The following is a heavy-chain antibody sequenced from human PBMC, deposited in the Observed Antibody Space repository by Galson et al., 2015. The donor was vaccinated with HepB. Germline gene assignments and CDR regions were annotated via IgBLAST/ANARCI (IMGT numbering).Heavy chain of an antibody. Sequence: TLSLTCTVSGGSISSGSYYWSWIRQPAGKGLEWIGRIYTSGSTNYNPSLKSRVTMSVDTSKNQFSLKLSSVTAADTAVYYCAREYCSSTSCYRPGYYYYMDVWGKGTTVTVSS. V-gene: IGHV4-61*02. J-gene: IGHJ6*03. CDR3: AREYCSSTSCYRPGYYYYMDV. D-gene: IGHD2-2*01. CDR1: GGSISSGSYY. CDR2: IYTSGST.